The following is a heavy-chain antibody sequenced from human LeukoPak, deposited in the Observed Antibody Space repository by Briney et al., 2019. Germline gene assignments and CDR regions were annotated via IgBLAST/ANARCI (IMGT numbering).Heavy chain of an antibody. CDR1: GYTFTGYY. CDR3: ARAIGYDFWSGYYVFDY. J-gene: IGHJ4*02. V-gene: IGHV1-2*06. D-gene: IGHD3-3*01. Sequence: ASVKVSCKASGYTFTGYYMHWVRQAPGQGLEWMGRINPNSGGTNYAQKFQGRVTMTRDTSISTAYMELSRPRSDDTAVYYCARAIGYDFWSGYYVFDYWGQGTLVTVSS. CDR2: INPNSGGT.